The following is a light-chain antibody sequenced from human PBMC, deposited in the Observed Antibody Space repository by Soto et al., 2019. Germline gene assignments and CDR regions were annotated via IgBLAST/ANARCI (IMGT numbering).Light chain of an antibody. CDR3: LQDYNYPLA. CDR2: AAS. CDR1: QGIRHY. Sequence: AIQMTQSPSSLSASVGDRVTITCRASQGIRHYLGWYQQKPWKAPKLLIYAASSLQSGVPSRFSGSGSGTDFTLTISSLQPEDFANYYCLQDYNYPLAFGGGTKVEIK. V-gene: IGKV1-6*01. J-gene: IGKJ4*01.